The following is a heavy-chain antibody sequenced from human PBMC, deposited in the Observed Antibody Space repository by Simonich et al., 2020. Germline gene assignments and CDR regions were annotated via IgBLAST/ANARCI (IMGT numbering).Heavy chain of an antibody. Sequence: QVQLVQSGAEVKKPGASVKVSCKASGYTFTGDYMHWVRQPPGQGLEGIGCINTNSVGTNYAQKFQGRVTMTRDTSISTAYMELSRLRSDDTAVYYCARDRAARYYYYYYMDVWGKGTTVTVSS. J-gene: IGHJ6*03. D-gene: IGHD6-6*01. CDR1: GYTFTGDY. V-gene: IGHV1-2*02. CDR2: INTNSVGT. CDR3: ARDRAARYYYYYYMDV.